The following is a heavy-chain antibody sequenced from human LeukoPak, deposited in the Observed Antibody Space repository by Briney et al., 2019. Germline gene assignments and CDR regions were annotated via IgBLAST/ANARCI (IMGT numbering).Heavy chain of an antibody. CDR1: GYIFTSYG. J-gene: IGHJ5*02. D-gene: IGHD2-2*01. Sequence: ASVKVSCKASGYIFTSYGISWVRQAPGQGLEWMGWISAYNGNTNYAQKPQGRVTMTTDTSTSTAYMELRSLRSDDTAVYYCARDPLYCSSTSCYSGPLWFDPWGQGTLVTVSS. CDR2: ISAYNGNT. V-gene: IGHV1-18*01. CDR3: ARDPLYCSSTSCYSGPLWFDP.